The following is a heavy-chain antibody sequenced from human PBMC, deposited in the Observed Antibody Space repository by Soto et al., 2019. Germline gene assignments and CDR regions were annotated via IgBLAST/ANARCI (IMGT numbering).Heavy chain of an antibody. CDR1: GVTFSSYG. J-gene: IGHJ4*02. CDR2: ISYDGSKK. Sequence: GSLRLSCAASGVTFSSYGMHWVRQAPGKGLEWVAVISYDGSKKYYADSVKGRITISRDNSKDTLYLQMNSLRAEDTAVYYWAKVTSGSSPLCYWGQGTRVTVSS. CDR3: AKVTSGSSPLCY. V-gene: IGHV3-30*18. D-gene: IGHD6-6*01.